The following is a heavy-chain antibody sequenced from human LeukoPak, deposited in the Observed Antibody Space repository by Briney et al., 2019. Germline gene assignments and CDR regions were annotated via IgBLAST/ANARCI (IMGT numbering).Heavy chain of an antibody. D-gene: IGHD2-21*01. CDR2: ISGSGGST. CDR3: AKERAYCGGDCPNWFDP. CDR1: GFTFSSYA. J-gene: IGHJ5*02. Sequence: PGGSLRPSCAASGFTFSSYAMSWVRQAPGKGLEWVSAISGSGGSTYYADSVKGRFTISRDNSKNTLYLQMNSLRAEDTAVYYCAKERAYCGGDCPNWFDPWGQGTLVTVSS. V-gene: IGHV3-23*01.